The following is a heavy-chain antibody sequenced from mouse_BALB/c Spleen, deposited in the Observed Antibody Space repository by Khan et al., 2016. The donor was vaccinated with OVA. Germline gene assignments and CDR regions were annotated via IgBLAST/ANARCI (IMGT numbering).Heavy chain of an antibody. J-gene: IGHJ3*01. CDR3: TRARYGALAY. CDR2: IYPGNNDT. CDR1: GYIFTDYL. D-gene: IGHD1-1*01. V-gene: IGHV1-5*01. Sequence: VQLLQSGTVLARPGTSVRMSCKASGYIFTDYLMHWVKQRPGQGLEWIGSIYPGNNDTNYNQKFKDQVKLTSVPSASTAYMDFSSLTNEDSAVFYCTRARYGALAYWGQGTLVTVS.